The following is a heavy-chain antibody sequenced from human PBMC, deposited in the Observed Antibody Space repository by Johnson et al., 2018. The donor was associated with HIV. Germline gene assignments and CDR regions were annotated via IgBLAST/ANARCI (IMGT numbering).Heavy chain of an antibody. CDR1: GFTFSSYG. J-gene: IGHJ3*02. D-gene: IGHD3-3*01. Sequence: QVQLVESGGGVVQPGRSLRLSCAASGFTFSSYGMHWVRRAPGKGLEWVAVISYDGSNKYYADSVKGRFTVSRDNSKNTLYLQMNSLRPEDTAVYYCTTGELWNGYYLHDAFDIWGQGTMVTVSS. V-gene: IGHV3-30*03. CDR2: ISYDGSNK. CDR3: TTGELWNGYYLHDAFDI.